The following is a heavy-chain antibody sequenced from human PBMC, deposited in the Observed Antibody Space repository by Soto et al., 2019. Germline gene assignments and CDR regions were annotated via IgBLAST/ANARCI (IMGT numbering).Heavy chain of an antibody. CDR3: ARSPGITGTRASQYAIDV. Sequence: QVQLVQSGAEVKKPGSSVRVSCKASGDTFNTFAISWVRQAPGQGLEWMGGIIPIFGTPDYAQQFPGRVTISADESTSTAYLELRSLRSEDTAVYYCARSPGITGTRASQYAIDVWGQGTTVTVSS. D-gene: IGHD1-20*01. CDR2: IIPIFGTP. V-gene: IGHV1-69*01. CDR1: GDTFNTFA. J-gene: IGHJ6*02.